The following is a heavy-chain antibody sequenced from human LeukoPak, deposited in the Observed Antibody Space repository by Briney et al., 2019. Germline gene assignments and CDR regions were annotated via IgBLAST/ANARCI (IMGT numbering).Heavy chain of an antibody. CDR1: GFTFSSYA. CDR2: IKEDGTEK. V-gene: IGHV3-7*01. J-gene: IGHJ4*02. Sequence: PGGSLRLACAASGFTFSSYAMHWVRQAPGEGLEWVAYIKEDGTEKKLVDSVKGRFTISRDNTKNLLFLEMNNLRGDDTAIYYCVRESRPGGAMGLYHNLDYWGQGTLVAVSS. CDR3: VRESRPGGAMGLYHNLDY. D-gene: IGHD1-1*01.